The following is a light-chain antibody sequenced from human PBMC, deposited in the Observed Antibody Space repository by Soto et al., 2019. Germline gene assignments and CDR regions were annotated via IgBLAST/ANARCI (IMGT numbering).Light chain of an antibody. CDR3: QQYYSTPFT. CDR2: WAS. Sequence: DIVMTQSTDSLAVSLGERATINCKSSQSVLHSSNDKNYLAWYQHMPGQPPKLLIYWASTRESGVPDRFSGSGSGTDFTLTISSLQAEDVAVYYCQQYYSTPFTFGPGTKVDIK. CDR1: QSVLHSSNDKNY. J-gene: IGKJ3*01. V-gene: IGKV4-1*01.